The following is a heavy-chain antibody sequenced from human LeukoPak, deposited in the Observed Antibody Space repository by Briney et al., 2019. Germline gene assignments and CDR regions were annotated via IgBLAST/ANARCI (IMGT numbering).Heavy chain of an antibody. Sequence: GESLKISCKGSGYSFTTYWIGWVRQMPGRGLEWMGISFPGDSDTRYSPSFQGQVTISADKSISTAYLQWCSLKASDTAMYYCARQFRDSSGYYSYYFDYWGQGTLVTVSS. V-gene: IGHV5-51*01. CDR3: ARQFRDSSGYYSYYFDY. J-gene: IGHJ4*02. D-gene: IGHD3-22*01. CDR2: SFPGDSDT. CDR1: GYSFTTYW.